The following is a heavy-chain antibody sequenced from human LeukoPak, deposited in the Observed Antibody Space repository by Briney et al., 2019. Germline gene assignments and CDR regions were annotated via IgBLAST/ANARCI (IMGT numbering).Heavy chain of an antibody. V-gene: IGHV1-18*01. D-gene: IGHD3-22*01. CDR3: ARSYYDSSGYQRYVFDI. CDR2: ISAYNGNT. Sequence: ASVKVSCKASGYTFTNYGISWVRQAPGQGLEWMGWISAYNGNTNYAQKLQGRVTMTTDTSTSTAYMELRSLRSDDTAVYYCARSYYDSSGYQRYVFDIWGQGTMVTVSS. J-gene: IGHJ3*02. CDR1: GYTFTNYG.